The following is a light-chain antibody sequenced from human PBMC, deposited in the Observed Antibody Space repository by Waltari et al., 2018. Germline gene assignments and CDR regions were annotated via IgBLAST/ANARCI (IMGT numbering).Light chain of an antibody. Sequence: SYVLTQPPSVSVAPGQTATITCGGNNIGGKTVHWYQQKPGQAPVLVVYDDYYRPSGSPERVSGSNSGNTAALTISWVEAGDEADYYCQVWDSSSDRPVFGGGTKVFVL. V-gene: IGLV3-21*02. CDR3: QVWDSSSDRPV. J-gene: IGLJ3*02. CDR1: NIGGKT. CDR2: DDY.